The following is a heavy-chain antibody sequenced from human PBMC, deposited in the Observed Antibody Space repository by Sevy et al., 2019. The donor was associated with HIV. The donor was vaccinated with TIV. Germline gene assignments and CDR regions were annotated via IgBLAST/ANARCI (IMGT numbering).Heavy chain of an antibody. Sequence: GGSLRLSCAASGFTFADHAFHWVRQAPGKGLEWVAIISFDGRNKRIAESVKGGFTISREDSKNTVYLQMTSLRPEDTAVYYCARDHCTDGACFRSGYFDYWGQGTLVTVSS. V-gene: IGHV3-30*04. D-gene: IGHD2-8*01. CDR2: ISFDGRNK. J-gene: IGHJ4*02. CDR1: GFTFADHA. CDR3: ARDHCTDGACFRSGYFDY.